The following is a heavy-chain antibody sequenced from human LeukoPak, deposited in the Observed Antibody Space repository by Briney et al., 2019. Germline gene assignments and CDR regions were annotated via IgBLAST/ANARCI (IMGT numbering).Heavy chain of an antibody. Sequence: PGGSLRLSCAASGFTFDDYAMHWVRQAPGKGLEWVSVISWNSGSIGYADSVKGRFTISRDNAKNSLYLQMNSLGAEDTAVYYCATEQWQWLYAFDIWGQGTMVTVSS. CDR1: GFTFDDYA. J-gene: IGHJ3*02. D-gene: IGHD6-19*01. V-gene: IGHV3-9*01. CDR3: ATEQWQWLYAFDI. CDR2: ISWNSGSI.